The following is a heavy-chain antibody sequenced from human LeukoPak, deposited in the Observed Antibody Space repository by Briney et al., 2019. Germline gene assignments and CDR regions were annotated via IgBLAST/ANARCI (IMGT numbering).Heavy chain of an antibody. CDR1: GGSISSGGYY. Sequence: PSETLSLTCTVSGGSISSGGYYWSWIRQPPGKGLEWIGYIYHSGSTYYNPSLKSRVTISVDRSKNQFSLKLSSVTAADTAVYYCARLKGYSSGWYPSYYFDYWGHGTLVTVSS. D-gene: IGHD6-19*01. CDR2: IYHSGST. V-gene: IGHV4-30-2*01. J-gene: IGHJ4*01. CDR3: ARLKGYSSGWYPSYYFDY.